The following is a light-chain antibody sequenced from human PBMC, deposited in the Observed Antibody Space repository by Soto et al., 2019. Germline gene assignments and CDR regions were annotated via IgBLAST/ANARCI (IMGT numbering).Light chain of an antibody. J-gene: IGKJ2*01. Sequence: DIQMTQSPPSLSTSVGDTVTITCRASQSISVHLNGYQQKPGKVPKLLLYAASNLQSGVPSRFSGSGSETDFALTISSLQPEDFVTYYCPQSYITPYTFGQGTKLQIK. CDR3: PQSYITPYT. CDR1: QSISVH. V-gene: IGKV1-39*01. CDR2: AAS.